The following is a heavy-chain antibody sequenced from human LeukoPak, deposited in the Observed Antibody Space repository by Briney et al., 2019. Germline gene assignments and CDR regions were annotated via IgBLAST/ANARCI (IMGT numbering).Heavy chain of an antibody. Sequence: SETLSLTCTVSGGSISSSSYYWGWIRQPPGKGLEWIGSIYYSGSTYYNPSLKSRVTISVDTSNNQFSLKLTSVTAADTAVYFCARRSDSGSDDGEDYFDYWGQGTLVTVSS. V-gene: IGHV4-39*01. CDR2: IYYSGST. CDR3: ARRSDSGSDDGEDYFDY. D-gene: IGHD1-26*01. J-gene: IGHJ4*02. CDR1: GGSISSSSYY.